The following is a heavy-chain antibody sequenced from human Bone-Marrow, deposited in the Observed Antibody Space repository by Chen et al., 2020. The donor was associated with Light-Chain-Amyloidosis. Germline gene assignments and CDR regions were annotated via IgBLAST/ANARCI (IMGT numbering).Heavy chain of an antibody. D-gene: IGHD3-16*01. V-gene: IGHV3-48*02. CDR1: GFTFSTST. CDR2: LTTIANTI. J-gene: IGHJ4*02. CDR3: ARRGGGQLLRQYFDS. Sequence: EVQLVQSGGGLVQPGGSLRLSCAVSGFTFSTSTMNWVRQAPGKGLEWIAVLTTIANTIYYADSVTGRFTISRDSASNSLYLEMTSLRDEDTAIYYCARRGGGQLLRQYFDSWGQGTLVTVSS.